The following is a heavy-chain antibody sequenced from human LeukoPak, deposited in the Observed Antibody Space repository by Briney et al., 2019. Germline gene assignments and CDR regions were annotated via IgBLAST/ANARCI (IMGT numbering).Heavy chain of an antibody. CDR1: SGSISGSYY. Sequence: KPSETLSLTCTVSSGSISGSYYWSWIRQPAGKGLEWIGRIYASGSTSYDPPLKSRVTISVDKSNNQFSLMVTSVIAADTAVYYCARGKQNAVDYWGQGILVTVSS. CDR2: IYASGST. CDR3: ARGKQNAVDY. D-gene: IGHD1-1*01. V-gene: IGHV4-4*07. J-gene: IGHJ4*02.